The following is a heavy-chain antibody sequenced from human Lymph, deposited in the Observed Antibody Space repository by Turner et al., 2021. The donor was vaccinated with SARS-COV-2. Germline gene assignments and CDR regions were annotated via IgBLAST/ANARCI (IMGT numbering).Heavy chain of an antibody. CDR3: AKDLAASSIFDGVFDI. CDR1: GFTFSTYA. Sequence: EVQLLESGGGLVQPGGSLRRSCAASGFTFSTYAMSWIRQTPGKGLEWVSGIGRDGSRTDYADSVKGRFTISRDNSKNTLYLQMNSLRAEDTAVYYCAKDLAASSIFDGVFDIWGQGTMVTVSS. D-gene: IGHD3-3*02. J-gene: IGHJ3*02. V-gene: IGHV3-23*01. CDR2: IGRDGSRT.